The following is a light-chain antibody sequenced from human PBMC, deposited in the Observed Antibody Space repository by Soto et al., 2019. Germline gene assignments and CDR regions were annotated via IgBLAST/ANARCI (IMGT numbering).Light chain of an antibody. Sequence: DIVMTQSPDSLAVSLGERATINCKSSQSVLYSSNNKNYLAWYQQKPGQPPKLLIYWASTRESGVPARFSGSGSGTDFTLTITSLQAEDVPVYYCQQYFGTPLTFGGGTKVEIK. V-gene: IGKV4-1*01. CDR3: QQYFGTPLT. CDR1: QSVLYSSNNKNY. CDR2: WAS. J-gene: IGKJ4*01.